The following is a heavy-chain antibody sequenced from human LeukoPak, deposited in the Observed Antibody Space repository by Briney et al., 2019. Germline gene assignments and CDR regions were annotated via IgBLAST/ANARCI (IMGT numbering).Heavy chain of an antibody. CDR1: GYTFTSYG. Sequence: GASVKVSCKASGYTFTSYGISWVRQAPGQGLEWMGWIRAYNGNTNYAQKLQGRVTMTTDTSTSTAYMELRSLRSDDTAVYYCAREESSGYYSYYFDYWGQGTLVTVSS. CDR2: IRAYNGNT. D-gene: IGHD3-22*01. CDR3: AREESSGYYSYYFDY. J-gene: IGHJ4*02. V-gene: IGHV1-18*01.